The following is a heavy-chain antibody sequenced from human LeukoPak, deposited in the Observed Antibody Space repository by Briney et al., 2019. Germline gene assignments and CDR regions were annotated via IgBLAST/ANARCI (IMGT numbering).Heavy chain of an antibody. V-gene: IGHV4-34*01. Sequence: SETLSLTCAVYGGSFSYYYWSWVRQPPGKGLEWVGEISQSGSTGYNPSLKSRVTISIDTSKNQFSLKLSSVTAADTAVYYCARVNLGYYYISGPNDYWGQGTLVTVSS. D-gene: IGHD3-10*01. CDR1: GGSFSYYY. CDR3: ARVNLGYYYISGPNDY. CDR2: ISQSGST. J-gene: IGHJ4*02.